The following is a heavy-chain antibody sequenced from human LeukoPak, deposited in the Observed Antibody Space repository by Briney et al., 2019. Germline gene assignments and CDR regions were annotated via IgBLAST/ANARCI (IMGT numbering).Heavy chain of an antibody. V-gene: IGHV1-8*03. CDR3: ARAPPLRYFDWSPSVEYYYMDV. Sequence: ASVKVSCKASGYTFTSYDINWVRQATGQGLEWMGWMNPNSGNTDYAQKFQGRVTITRNTSISTAYMELSSLRSEDTAVYYCARAPPLRYFDWSPSVEYYYMDVWGKGTAVTVSS. J-gene: IGHJ6*03. CDR2: MNPNSGNT. CDR1: GYTFTSYD. D-gene: IGHD3-9*01.